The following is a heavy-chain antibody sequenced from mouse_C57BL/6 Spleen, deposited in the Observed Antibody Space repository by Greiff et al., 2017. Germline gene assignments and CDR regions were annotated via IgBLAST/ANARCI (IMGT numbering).Heavy chain of an antibody. J-gene: IGHJ1*03. CDR3: ARSYYYGSSYWYFDV. D-gene: IGHD1-1*01. Sequence: QVQLQQSGPELVKPGASVKISCKASGYAFSSSWMNWVKQRPGQGLEWIGRIYPGDGDTNYNGKFKGKATLTADKSSSTAYMQLSSLTSEDSAVYFCARSYYYGSSYWYFDVWGKGTTVTVSS. CDR1: GYAFSSSW. V-gene: IGHV1-82*01. CDR2: IYPGDGDT.